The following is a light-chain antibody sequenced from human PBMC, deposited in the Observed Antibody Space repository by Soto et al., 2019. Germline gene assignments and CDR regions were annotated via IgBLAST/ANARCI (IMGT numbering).Light chain of an antibody. J-gene: IGKJ3*01. V-gene: IGKV1-5*03. Sequence: DIQMTQSPSTLSASVGDRVTITCRTSQNITSWLAWYQQKPGKAPRLLIYKVSTLDSGVPSRFSGSGSGTEFTLTVSSLQPDDFATYYCQQYDSGPITFGPGTKVDI. CDR1: QNITSW. CDR2: KVS. CDR3: QQYDSGPIT.